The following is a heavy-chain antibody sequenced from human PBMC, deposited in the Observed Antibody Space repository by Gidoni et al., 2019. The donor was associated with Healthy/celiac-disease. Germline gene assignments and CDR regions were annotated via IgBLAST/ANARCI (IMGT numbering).Heavy chain of an antibody. CDR2: IISKANSYAT. CDR3: TGNWYEGPLGYYFDY. CDR1: GFTLSGSA. J-gene: IGHJ4*02. D-gene: IGHD6-13*01. V-gene: IGHV3-73*01. Sequence: EVQLVESGGGLVQPGGSLKLSCAASGFTLSGSAMHWVRQASGKGLEWVGRIISKANSYATAYAASVKGRFTISRDDSKNTAYLQMNSLKTEDTAVYYCTGNWYEGPLGYYFDYWGQGTLVTVSS.